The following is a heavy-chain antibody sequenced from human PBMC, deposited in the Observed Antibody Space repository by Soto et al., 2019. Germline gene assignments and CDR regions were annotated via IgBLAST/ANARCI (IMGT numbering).Heavy chain of an antibody. V-gene: IGHV4-61*03. CDR3: ARGRNNWFDP. Sequence: TSETLSLTCTVSGVSVSSGNYNWGWIRQPPGKGPEWIGYIYYSGSTRYNPSLKSRLTISVDTSKNHFSLTLTSVNAADTAVYYCARGRNNWFDPWGQGTLVTVSS. CDR1: GVSVSSGNYN. J-gene: IGHJ5*02. CDR2: IYYSGST.